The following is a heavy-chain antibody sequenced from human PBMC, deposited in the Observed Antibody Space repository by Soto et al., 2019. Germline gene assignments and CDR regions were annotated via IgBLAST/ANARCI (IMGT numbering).Heavy chain of an antibody. CDR2: IYDSGST. V-gene: IGHV4-61*01. CDR1: GGSVSSGSYY. Sequence: SETLSLTCTVSGGSVSSGSYYWSWIRQPPGKGLEWIGYIYDSGSTNYNPSLKSRVTISVDTSKIQFSLKLSSVTAADTAVYYCARRGEYYDSSGYADPWFDPWGQGTLVTVSS. J-gene: IGHJ5*02. CDR3: ARRGEYYDSSGYADPWFDP. D-gene: IGHD3-22*01.